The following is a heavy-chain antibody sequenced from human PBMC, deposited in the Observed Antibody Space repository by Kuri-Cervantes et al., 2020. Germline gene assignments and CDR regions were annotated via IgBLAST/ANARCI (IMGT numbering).Heavy chain of an antibody. V-gene: IGHV4-38-2*01. J-gene: IGHJ3*02. Sequence: SQTLSLTCAVSGYSISSGYYWGWIRQPPGKGLEWIGSIYHSGSTYYNPSLKSRVTISVDTSKNQFSLKLSSVTAADTAVYYCARGFSGKDAFDIWGQGTMVTVSS. CDR1: GYSISSGYY. D-gene: IGHD3-3*01. CDR2: IYHSGST. CDR3: ARGFSGKDAFDI.